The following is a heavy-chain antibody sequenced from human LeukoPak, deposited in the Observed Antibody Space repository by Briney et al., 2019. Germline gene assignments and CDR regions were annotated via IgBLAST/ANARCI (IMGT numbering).Heavy chain of an antibody. J-gene: IGHJ4*02. CDR2: IHYSGSS. Sequence: SETLSLTCTVSGGSINSYYWSWIRQPPGKGLEWIGYIHYSGSSSYNPSLKSRVTISVDMSKNQFSLKLISVTAADTAIYYCARERGEEYSSGWYKRNFFDNWGQGTRVTVSS. CDR3: ARERGEEYSSGWYKRNFFDN. CDR1: GGSINSYY. D-gene: IGHD6-19*01. V-gene: IGHV4-59*12.